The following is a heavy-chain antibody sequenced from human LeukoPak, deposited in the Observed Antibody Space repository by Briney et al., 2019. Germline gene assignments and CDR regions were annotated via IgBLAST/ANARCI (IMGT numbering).Heavy chain of an antibody. CDR1: GYSFTSYW. D-gene: IGHD3-10*01. V-gene: IGHV5-51*01. J-gene: IGHJ4*02. Sequence: GESLKISCKGSGYSFTSYWIGWVRQMPGKGLEWMGIIYPGDSDTRYSPSFQGQVTISADKSISTACLQWSSLKASDTAMYYCARLTDYYGSGSYHPYYFDYWGQGTLVTVSS. CDR3: ARLTDYYGSGSYHPYYFDY. CDR2: IYPGDSDT.